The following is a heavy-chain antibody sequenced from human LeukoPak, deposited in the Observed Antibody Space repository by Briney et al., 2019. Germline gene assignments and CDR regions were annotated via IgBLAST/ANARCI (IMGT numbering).Heavy chain of an antibody. CDR2: ISAYNGNT. V-gene: IGHV1-18*01. Sequence: ASVKVSCKASGYTFTSYGISWVRQAPGQRLEWMGWISAYNGNTNYAQKLQGRVTMTTDTSTSTAYMELRSLRSDDTAVYYCARGGGLDGLGYCTNGVCYTSDYWGQGTLVTVSS. CDR3: ARGGGLDGLGYCTNGVCYTSDY. J-gene: IGHJ4*02. D-gene: IGHD2-8*01. CDR1: GYTFTSYG.